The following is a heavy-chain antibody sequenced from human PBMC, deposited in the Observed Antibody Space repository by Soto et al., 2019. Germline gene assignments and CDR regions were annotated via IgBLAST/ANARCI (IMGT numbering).Heavy chain of an antibody. D-gene: IGHD3-16*02. V-gene: IGHV3-21*01. CDR1: GFTFSSYS. Sequence: PGGSVRLSCAASGFTFSSYSMNWVRQAPGKGLEWVSSISSSSSYIYYADSVKGRFTISRDNAKNSLYLQMNSLRAEDTAVYYCARIRLGELSLDYWGQGTLVTVS. J-gene: IGHJ4*02. CDR2: ISSSSSYI. CDR3: ARIRLGELSLDY.